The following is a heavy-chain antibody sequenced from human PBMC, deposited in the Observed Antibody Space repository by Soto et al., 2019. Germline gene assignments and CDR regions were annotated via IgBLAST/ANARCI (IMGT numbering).Heavy chain of an antibody. CDR2: INHSGNT. CDR3: ARYGKYYYYMDG. CDR1: SGSFSGYY. Sequence: SETMALTCAVYSGSFSGYYWSWIRQPPGKGLEWIGEINHSGNTKYNPSLKSRVTISVDTSKNQFSLKLSSVTAADTAVYYCARYGKYYYYMDGWGKGTTVTVSS. J-gene: IGHJ6*03. D-gene: IGHD4-17*01. V-gene: IGHV4-34*01.